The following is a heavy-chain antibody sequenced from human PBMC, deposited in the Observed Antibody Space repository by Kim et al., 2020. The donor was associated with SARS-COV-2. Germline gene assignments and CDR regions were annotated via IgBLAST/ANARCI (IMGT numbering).Heavy chain of an antibody. D-gene: IGHD5-18*01. CDR3: AKDAAMARHLFDY. CDR2: ISYDGSNK. Sequence: GGSLRLSCAASGFTFSSYGMHWVRQAPGKGLEWVAVISYDGSNKYYADSVKGRFTISRDNSKNTLYLQMNSLRAEDTAVYYCAKDAAMARHLFDYWGQGT. V-gene: IGHV3-30*18. J-gene: IGHJ4*02. CDR1: GFTFSSYG.